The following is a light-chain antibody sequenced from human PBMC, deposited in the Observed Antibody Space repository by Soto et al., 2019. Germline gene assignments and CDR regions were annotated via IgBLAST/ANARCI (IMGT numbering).Light chain of an antibody. CDR2: AAS. CDR3: QQYGTPPRT. Sequence: IVMTQCPVTLSVSQGERATLSCRASQSVTNSYLAWYQQRPGQAPRLLIYAASSRATGIPDRFSGSGSGTDFTLTISRLEPEDFAVYYCQQYGTPPRTFGQGTKVDIK. J-gene: IGKJ1*01. V-gene: IGKV3-20*01. CDR1: QSVTNSY.